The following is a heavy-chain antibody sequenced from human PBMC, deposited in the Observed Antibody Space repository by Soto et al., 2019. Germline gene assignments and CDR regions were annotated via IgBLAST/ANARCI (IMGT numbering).Heavy chain of an antibody. V-gene: IGHV3-11*01. CDR1: GFTFSDYY. CDR3: VRVRYYDSGSSINWFDP. D-gene: IGHD3-10*01. J-gene: IGHJ5*02. Sequence: QVQLVESGGGLVKPGGSLRLSCAASGFTFSDYYMTWIRQAPGKGLEWVSYISSSGSTIYYADSVKGRFTISRDNAKNSLYLQMNSLRAEDTAVYYCVRVRYYDSGSSINWFDPWGQGTLVTVSS. CDR2: ISSSGSTI.